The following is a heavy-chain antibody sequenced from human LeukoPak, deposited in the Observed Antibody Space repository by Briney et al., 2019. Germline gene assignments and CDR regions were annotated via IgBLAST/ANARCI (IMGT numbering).Heavy chain of an antibody. J-gene: IGHJ4*02. D-gene: IGHD1-26*01. Sequence: PGGSLRLSCAASGFTFSSYGMHWVRQAPGKGLEWVAVISYDGSNKYYADSVKGRFTISRDNSKNTVYLQMNSLTTDDTAVYHCARDFWDHQCDYWGQGTLVTVSA. CDR3: ARDFWDHQCDY. CDR1: GFTFSSYG. CDR2: ISYDGSNK. V-gene: IGHV3-30*03.